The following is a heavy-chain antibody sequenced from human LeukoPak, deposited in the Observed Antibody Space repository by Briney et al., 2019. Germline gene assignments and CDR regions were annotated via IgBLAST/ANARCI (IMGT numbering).Heavy chain of an antibody. CDR1: GYTFSNYA. D-gene: IGHD3-10*01. J-gene: IGHJ3*02. CDR2: INTGTSDT. Sequence: ASVKVSCKASGYTFSNYAIHWVRQAPGQRLEWMGWINTGTSDTKYSQKLQGRVTITRDTSASTAYMELSSLRSEDTAVYYCARDRVGFGEDNAFDIWGQGTMVTVSS. V-gene: IGHV1-3*04. CDR3: ARDRVGFGEDNAFDI.